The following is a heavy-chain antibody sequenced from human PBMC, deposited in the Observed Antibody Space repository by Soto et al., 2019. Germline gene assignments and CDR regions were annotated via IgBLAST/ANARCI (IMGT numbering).Heavy chain of an antibody. Sequence: QLQLQESGSGLVKPSQTLSLTCAVSGGSISSGGYSWSGIRQPPGKGLEWIGNIYHSGSTYYNPSLKSRVTISVDRSKNQFSLKLSSVTAADTAVYYCARAGGLGAVAADYWGQGTLVTVSS. CDR1: GGSISSGGYS. CDR3: ARAGGLGAVAADY. CDR2: IYHSGST. D-gene: IGHD6-19*01. V-gene: IGHV4-30-2*01. J-gene: IGHJ4*02.